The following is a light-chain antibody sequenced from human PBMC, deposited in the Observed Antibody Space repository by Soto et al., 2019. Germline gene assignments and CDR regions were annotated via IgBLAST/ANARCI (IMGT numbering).Light chain of an antibody. CDR2: RNN. V-gene: IGLV1-47*01. CDR1: SSNIGSNY. Sequence: QSVLTQPPSASGTPGQRVTISCSGSSSNIGSNYVYWYQQLPGTAPKLLIYRNNQRPSGVPDRFSGSKSGTSASLAISGLRSEDEADYDSLSGPVFGGGTKLTVL. CDR3: LSGPV. J-gene: IGLJ2*01.